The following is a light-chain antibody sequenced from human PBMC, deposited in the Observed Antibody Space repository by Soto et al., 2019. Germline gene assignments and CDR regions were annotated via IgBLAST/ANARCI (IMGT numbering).Light chain of an antibody. CDR1: QRVQNF. J-gene: IGKJ3*01. CDR2: DAS. V-gene: IGKV3-11*01. CDR3: QQRSGWPAT. Sequence: ELSLTQSPATLSLSPGERATLSCRASQRVQNFFAWYQQQPGQAPRLLIYDASSRATGVPAGFSASGSGTDFTLTISSMEPQDLAVYDCQQRSGWPATFGPGTKVHIK.